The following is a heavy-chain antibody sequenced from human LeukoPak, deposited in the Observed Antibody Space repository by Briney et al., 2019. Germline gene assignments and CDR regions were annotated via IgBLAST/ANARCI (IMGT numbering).Heavy chain of an antibody. D-gene: IGHD6-19*01. V-gene: IGHV1-8*01. Sequence: ASVKVSCKASGYTFTSYDINGVRQATGQGLEWMGWMNPNSGNTGYAQKFQGRVTMTRNTSISTAYMELSSLRSEDTAVYYCARGRALWSSGSMNCWGQGTLVTVSS. CDR2: MNPNSGNT. CDR1: GYTFTSYD. CDR3: ARGRALWSSGSMNC. J-gene: IGHJ4*02.